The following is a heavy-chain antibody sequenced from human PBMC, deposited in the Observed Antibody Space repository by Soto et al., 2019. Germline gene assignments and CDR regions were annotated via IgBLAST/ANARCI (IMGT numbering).Heavy chain of an antibody. V-gene: IGHV4-31*03. D-gene: IGHD3-16*02. CDR2: IYYSGST. Sequence: QVQLQESGPGLVKPSQTLSLTCTVSGGSISSGGYYWSWIRQHPGKGLEWIGYIYYSGSTYYNPSLKSRVTISVDTSKNQFSLRLSSMTAANTAVYYCARSIVNYVWGSYRYYFDYWGQGTLVTVSS. CDR3: ARSIVNYVWGSYRYYFDY. J-gene: IGHJ4*02. CDR1: GGSISSGGYY.